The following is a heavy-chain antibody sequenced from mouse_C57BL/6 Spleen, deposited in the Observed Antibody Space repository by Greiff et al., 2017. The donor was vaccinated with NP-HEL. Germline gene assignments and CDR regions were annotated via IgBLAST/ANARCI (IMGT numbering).Heavy chain of an antibody. CDR1: GYSITSGYD. D-gene: IGHD2-13*01. CDR2: ISYSGST. V-gene: IGHV3-1*01. CDR3: ARDGDWAWFAY. Sequence: VQLQQSGPGMVKPSQSLSLTCTVTGYSITSGYDWHWIRHFPGNKLEWMGYISYSGSTNYNPSLKSRISITHDTSKNHFFLKLNSVTTEDTATYYCARDGDWAWFAYWGQGTLVTVSA. J-gene: IGHJ3*01.